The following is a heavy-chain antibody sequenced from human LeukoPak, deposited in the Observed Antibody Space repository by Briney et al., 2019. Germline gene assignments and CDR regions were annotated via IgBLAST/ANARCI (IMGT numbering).Heavy chain of an antibody. J-gene: IGHJ4*02. CDR2: ISGSGGST. CDR3: AKELYDYVWGSYRCHAY. D-gene: IGHD3-16*02. V-gene: IGHV3-23*01. Sequence: GGSLRLSCAASGFTFSSYAMSWVRQAPGKGLEWVSAISGSGGSTYYADSVKGRFTISRDNSKNTLYLQMNSLRAEDTAVYYCAKELYDYVWGSYRCHAYWGQGTLVTVSS. CDR1: GFTFSSYA.